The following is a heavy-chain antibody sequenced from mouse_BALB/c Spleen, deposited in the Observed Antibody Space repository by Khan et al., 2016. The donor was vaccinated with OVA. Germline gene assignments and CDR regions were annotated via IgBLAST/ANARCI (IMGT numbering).Heavy chain of an antibody. J-gene: IGHJ2*01. CDR2: INPTSGYT. Sequence: QIQLVQSGAELAKPGASVKMSCKASGYTFTTYWMHWVKQRPGQGLEWIGYINPTSGYTDYNEKFKDRAILSADKSSSTAYMRLSSLTSEDSAVYYCTRDRIDYWGQGTTLTVSS. V-gene: IGHV1-7*01. CDR1: GYTFTTYW. CDR3: TRDRIDY.